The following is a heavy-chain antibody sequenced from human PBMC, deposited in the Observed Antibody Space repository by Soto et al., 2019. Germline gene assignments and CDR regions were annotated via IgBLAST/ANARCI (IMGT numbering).Heavy chain of an antibody. V-gene: IGHV1-8*01. CDR1: GYTFTSYD. D-gene: IGHD3-10*01. Sequence: QVQLVQSGAEVKKRGASVKVSYKASGYTFTSYDINWVRQATGQGLEWMGWMNPNSGNTGYAQKFQGRVTMTRNTSISTAYMELSSLRSEDTAVYYCARGRRARTMVRGVLITADYYYYMDVWGKGTTVTVSS. CDR2: MNPNSGNT. CDR3: ARGRRARTMVRGVLITADYYYYMDV. J-gene: IGHJ6*03.